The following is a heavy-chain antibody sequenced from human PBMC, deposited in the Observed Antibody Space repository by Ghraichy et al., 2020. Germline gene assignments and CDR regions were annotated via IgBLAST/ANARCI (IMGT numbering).Heavy chain of an antibody. V-gene: IGHV3-23*01. D-gene: IGHD2-15*01. CDR1: GITFSSYV. CDR3: AKDDVKWGSYNYGMDV. Sequence: GGSLRLSCAASGITFSSYVMSWVRQAPGKGLEWVSGITDSGGNTFYADSVKGRFTISRDNSKNTLYLQMNSLRAEDTAVYYCAKDDVKWGSYNYGMDVWGQGTTVTVSS. J-gene: IGHJ6*02. CDR2: ITDSGGNT.